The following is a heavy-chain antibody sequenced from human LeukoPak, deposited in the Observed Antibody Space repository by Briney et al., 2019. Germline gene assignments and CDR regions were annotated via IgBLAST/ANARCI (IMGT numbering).Heavy chain of an antibody. CDR2: IYYSGST. V-gene: IGHV4-59*12. CDR1: GGSISSYY. CDR3: ARSKEDLGYYYYYMDV. D-gene: IGHD3-16*01. Sequence: SETLSLTCTVSGGSISSYYWSWIRQPPGKGLEWLGYIYYSGSTNYNPSLKSRVTISVDTSKNQFSLKLSSVTAADTAVYYCARSKEDLGYYYYYMDVWGKGTTVTVSS. J-gene: IGHJ6*03.